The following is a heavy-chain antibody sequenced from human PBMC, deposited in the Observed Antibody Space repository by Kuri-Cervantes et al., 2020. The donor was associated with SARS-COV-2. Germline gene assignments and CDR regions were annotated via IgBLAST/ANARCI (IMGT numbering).Heavy chain of an antibody. CDR3: AKDRVGVQDF. D-gene: IGHD2-21*01. CDR2: ISHDGKNK. V-gene: IGHV3-30*18. J-gene: IGHJ4*02. CDR1: GFNFSRTG. Sequence: GESLKISCAASGFNFSRTGMHWVRQAPGKGLERVGVISHDGKNKNSITPGKGRFTISRDNSQNKLYLQMKSLSSEDTAMYYCAKDRVGVQDFWGQGTLVTVSS.